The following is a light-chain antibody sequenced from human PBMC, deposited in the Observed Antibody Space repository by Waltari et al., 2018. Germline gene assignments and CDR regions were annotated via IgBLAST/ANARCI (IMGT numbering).Light chain of an antibody. CDR1: QSIITY. J-gene: IGKJ1*01. CDR3: QNHERLPAT. Sequence: EVVLTQSPGTLSLSPGERATLSCRASQSIITYLVWYQQRPGQAPRPLIYAASTRATGVPDRFSGSGSGTDFSLTISRLEPEDFAVYYCQNHERLPATFGQGTRVEIK. V-gene: IGKV3-20*01. CDR2: AAS.